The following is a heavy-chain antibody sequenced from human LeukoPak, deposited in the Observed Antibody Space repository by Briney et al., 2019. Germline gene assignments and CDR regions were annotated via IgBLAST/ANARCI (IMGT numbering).Heavy chain of an antibody. D-gene: IGHD5-12*01. Sequence: GGSLRLSCAASGFTLSRYWMHWARHAPGKGLVWVSRIKGNGSTTTSAASVKGGFTTSRDNAKNTLYVQMNSLTAQDPAVYYRARDIPCGFYTPDLWGGETLVTVSS. CDR2: IKGNGSTT. CDR1: GFTLSRYW. CDR3: ARDIPCGFYTPDL. V-gene: IGHV3-74*01. J-gene: IGHJ4*02.